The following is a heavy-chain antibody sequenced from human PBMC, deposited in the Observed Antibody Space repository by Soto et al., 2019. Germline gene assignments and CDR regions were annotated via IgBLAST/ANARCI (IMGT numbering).Heavy chain of an antibody. Sequence: QVQLVQSGAEVQKPGSSVKVSCKASGGTFISYAIRWVRQAPGQGLEWLGVIIPIFGTANYAQKFQGRVTITADESTSTAYMELSSRRSEDTALYYCARVAAHAEGYGMDVWGQGTTVTVSS. CDR3: ARVAAHAEGYGMDV. D-gene: IGHD6-25*01. CDR1: GGTFISYA. V-gene: IGHV1-69*12. CDR2: IIPIFGTA. J-gene: IGHJ6*02.